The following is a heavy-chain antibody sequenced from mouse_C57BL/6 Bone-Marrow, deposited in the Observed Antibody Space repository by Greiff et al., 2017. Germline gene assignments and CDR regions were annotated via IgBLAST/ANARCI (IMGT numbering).Heavy chain of an antibody. Sequence: EVQLVESGPGLVKPSQSLSLTCSVTGYSITSGYYWNWIRQFPGNKLEWMGYISYDGSNNYNPSLKNRISITRDTSKNQFFLKLNSVTTEDTATYYCASRAYYSNYGVAYWGQGTLVTVSA. D-gene: IGHD2-5*01. CDR3: ASRAYYSNYGVAY. CDR1: GYSITSGYY. J-gene: IGHJ3*01. V-gene: IGHV3-6*01. CDR2: ISYDGSN.